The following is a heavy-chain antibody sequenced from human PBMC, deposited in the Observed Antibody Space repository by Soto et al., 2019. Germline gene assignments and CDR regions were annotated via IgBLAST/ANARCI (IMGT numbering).Heavy chain of an antibody. Sequence: GASVKVSCKTSGYTFSNYGITWVRQAPGQPLEWLGWISLYSDGTNYAQKFQGRVSMTTDASTTTAYMELRSLRSDDTAVYYCARVVPGAEAWFGPWGQGTLVTVSS. J-gene: IGHJ5*02. CDR1: GYTFSNYG. CDR3: ARVVPGAEAWFGP. CDR2: ISLYSDGT. D-gene: IGHD2-2*01. V-gene: IGHV1-18*01.